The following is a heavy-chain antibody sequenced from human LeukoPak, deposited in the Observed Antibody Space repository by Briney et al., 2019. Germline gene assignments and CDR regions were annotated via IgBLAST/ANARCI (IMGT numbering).Heavy chain of an antibody. J-gene: IGHJ5*02. CDR3: AKGITMVPWFDP. CDR2: INAGNGNT. CDR1: GFTLSSYA. D-gene: IGHD3-10*01. Sequence: GGSLRLSCAASGFTLSSYAMHWVRQAPGQRLEWMGWINAGNGNTKYSQKFQGRVTITRDTSASTAYMELSSLRSEDTAVYYCAKGITMVPWFDPWGQGTLVTVSS. V-gene: IGHV1-3*01.